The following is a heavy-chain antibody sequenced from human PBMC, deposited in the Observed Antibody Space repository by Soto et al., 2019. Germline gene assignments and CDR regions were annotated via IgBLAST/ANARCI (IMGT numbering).Heavy chain of an antibody. CDR2: ISSSSSTI. CDR1: GFTFSSYS. V-gene: IGHV3-48*02. D-gene: IGHD2-21*02. J-gene: IGHJ3*02. CDR3: ARAGLPDAFDI. Sequence: PGGSLRLSCAASGFTFSSYSMNWVRQAPGPGLEWVSYISSSSSTIYYADSVKGRFTISRDNAKNSLYLHMNSLRDEDTAVYYCARAGLPDAFDIWGQGTMVTVSS.